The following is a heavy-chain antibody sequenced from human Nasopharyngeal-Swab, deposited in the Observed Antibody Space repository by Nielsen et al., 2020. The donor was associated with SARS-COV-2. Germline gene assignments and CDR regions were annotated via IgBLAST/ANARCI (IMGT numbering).Heavy chain of an antibody. CDR3: ARDAGWGGKYGSNWFDP. D-gene: IGHD1-26*01. V-gene: IGHV3-11*04. CDR1: GFIFRDQY. Sequence: SLNISCAASGFIFRDQYISWMRQPPEKGLEWLSYMSNDSYVINYADSLKGRFTVARDNTKNSLYLQINSLTPEDTAMYYCARDAGWGGKYGSNWFDPWGQGTLVTVSS. J-gene: IGHJ5*02. CDR2: MSNDSYVI.